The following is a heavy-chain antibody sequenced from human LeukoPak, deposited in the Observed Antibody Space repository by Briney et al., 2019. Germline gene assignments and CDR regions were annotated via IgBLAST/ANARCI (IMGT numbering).Heavy chain of an antibody. D-gene: IGHD6-6*01. V-gene: IGHV4-59*11. CDR3: ARSTSSSSEAVYYYMDV. CDR2: IYYSGST. J-gene: IGHJ6*03. Sequence: SETLSLTCTVSGGSISSHYWSWIRQPPGKGLEWIGYIYYSGSTYYNPSLKSRVTISVDTSKNQFSLKLSSVTAADTAVYYCARSTSSSSEAVYYYMDVWGKGTTVTVSS. CDR1: GGSISSHY.